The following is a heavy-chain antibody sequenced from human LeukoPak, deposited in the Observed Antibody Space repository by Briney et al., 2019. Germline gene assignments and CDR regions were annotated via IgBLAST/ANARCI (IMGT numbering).Heavy chain of an antibody. CDR1: GFTFRSYE. J-gene: IGHJ4*02. CDR3: TRDRSSGNITMIRGVTLDH. CDR2: ISRSGIAM. V-gene: IGHV3-48*03. Sequence: PGGSLRLSCAASGFTFRSYEMNWVRQAPGMGLEWISYISRSGIAMYYADSVKGRFTISRDNAKNSLYLHMNSLRAEDTAVYYCTRDRSSGNITMIRGVTLDHWGQGTLVTVSS. D-gene: IGHD3-10*01.